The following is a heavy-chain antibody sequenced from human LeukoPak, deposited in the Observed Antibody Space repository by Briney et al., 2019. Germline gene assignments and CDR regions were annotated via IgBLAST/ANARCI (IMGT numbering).Heavy chain of an antibody. V-gene: IGHV4-34*01. D-gene: IGHD3-10*01. J-gene: IGHJ5*02. Sequence: SETLSLTCAVYGGSFSGYYWSWIRQPPGKGLEWIGSIYYSGSTYFNPSLKSRVTISVDTSKNQFSLKLSSVTAADTAVYYCARHGTYYYGSGSYPQPYNWFDPWGQGTLVTVSS. CDR2: IYYSGST. CDR3: ARHGTYYYGSGSYPQPYNWFDP. CDR1: GGSFSGYY.